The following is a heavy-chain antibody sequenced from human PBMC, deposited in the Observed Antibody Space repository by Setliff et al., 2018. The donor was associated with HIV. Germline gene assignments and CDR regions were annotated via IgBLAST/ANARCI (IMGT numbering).Heavy chain of an antibody. CDR3: TTDLYDTTSGVEFDP. CDR1: GYIFTGYE. J-gene: IGHJ5*02. CDR2: MNPHSGST. D-gene: IGHD3-3*01. Sequence: AASVKVSCKASGYIFTGYEISWVRQATGQGLEWMGWMNPHSGSTVYAQKFQGRVTMTRNTSITTVYLHLNSLKTEDTGTYYCTTDLYDTTSGVEFDPWGQGTLVTVSS. V-gene: IGHV1-8*02.